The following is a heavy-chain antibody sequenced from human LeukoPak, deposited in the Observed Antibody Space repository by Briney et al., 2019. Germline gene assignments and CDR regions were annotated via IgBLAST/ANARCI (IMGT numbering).Heavy chain of an antibody. CDR2: ISAYNGNT. Sequence: GASVKVSCKASGYTFTSYGISWVRQAPGQGLEWMGWISAYNGNTNYAQKLQGRVTMTTDTSTSTAYMELRSLRSDDTAVYYCARARNSGSYPGPDAFDIWGQGTMVAVSS. D-gene: IGHD1-26*01. V-gene: IGHV1-18*01. CDR1: GYTFTSYG. J-gene: IGHJ3*02. CDR3: ARARNSGSYPGPDAFDI.